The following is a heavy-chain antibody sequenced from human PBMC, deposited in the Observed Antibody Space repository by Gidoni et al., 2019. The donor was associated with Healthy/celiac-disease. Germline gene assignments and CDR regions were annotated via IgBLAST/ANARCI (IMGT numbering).Heavy chain of an antibody. CDR3: ARVPRVVAGTFYYYGMDV. D-gene: IGHD6-19*01. CDR1: GGTFSRSA. CDR2: IIPILGIA. Sequence: QVQLVQSGAEVKKPGSSVKVSCKASGGTFSRSAISWVRQAPGQGLEWMGRIIPILGIANYAQKFQGRVTITADKSTSTAYMELSSLRSEDTAVYYCARVPRVVAGTFYYYGMDVWGQGTTVTVSS. V-gene: IGHV1-69*04. J-gene: IGHJ6*02.